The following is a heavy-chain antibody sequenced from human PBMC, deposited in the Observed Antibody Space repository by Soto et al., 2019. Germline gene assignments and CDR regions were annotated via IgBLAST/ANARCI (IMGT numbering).Heavy chain of an antibody. D-gene: IGHD3-16*01. CDR1: GGSVSSGSYY. V-gene: IGHV4-61*01. CDR3: ARGGSSRQKLYYFDY. J-gene: IGHJ4*02. CDR2: IYYSGST. Sequence: SETLSLTCTVSGGSVSSGSYYWSWIRQPRGKGLEWIGYIYYSGSTNYSPSLKSRVTISVDTSKNQFSLKLSSVTAADTAVYYCARGGSSRQKLYYFDYGGQGTLVTVSS.